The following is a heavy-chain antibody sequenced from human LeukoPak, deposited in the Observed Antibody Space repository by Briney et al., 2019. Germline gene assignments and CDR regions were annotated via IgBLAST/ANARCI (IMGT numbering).Heavy chain of an antibody. CDR3: ARHATAGILSSWFDP. CDR2: IYYSGST. D-gene: IGHD6-13*01. CDR1: GGSISSSSYY. J-gene: IGHJ5*02. Sequence: PSETLSLTCTVSGGSISSSSYYWGWIRQPPGKGLEWIGSIYYSGSTYYNPSLKSRVTISVDTSKNQFSLKLSSVTAADTAVYYCARHATAGILSSWFDPWGQGTLVTVSS. V-gene: IGHV4-39*07.